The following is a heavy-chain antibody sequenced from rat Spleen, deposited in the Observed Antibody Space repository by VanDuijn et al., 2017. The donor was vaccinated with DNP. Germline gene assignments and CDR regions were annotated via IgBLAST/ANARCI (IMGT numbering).Heavy chain of an antibody. J-gene: IGHJ1*01. CDR3: ARHGDRDSYYYYWYFDF. CDR2: ISYDGSST. D-gene: IGHD1-12*01. Sequence: EVQLVKSGGGLVQPGRSPKLSCAASGFTFSDYDMAWVRQTPTKGLEWVATISYDGSSTYYRDSVKGRFTISRDNAKSTLYLQMDSLRSEDTATYYCARHGDRDSYYYYWYFDFWGPGTMVTVSS. CDR1: GFTFSDYD. V-gene: IGHV5-7*01.